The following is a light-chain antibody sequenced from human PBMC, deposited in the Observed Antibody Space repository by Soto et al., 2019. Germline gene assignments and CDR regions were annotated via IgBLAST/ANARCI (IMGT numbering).Light chain of an antibody. Sequence: SYELTRPPSVSVSPGQAARITNSGDALSKQYAYWYQQKPGQAPVLVIYKDSERPSGIPERFSGSSSGTTVTLTISGVQADDEAAYYCQSADSSGTYVVFGGGNKVTVL. J-gene: IGLJ2*01. CDR2: KDS. V-gene: IGLV3-25*02. CDR1: ALSKQY. CDR3: QSADSSGTYVV.